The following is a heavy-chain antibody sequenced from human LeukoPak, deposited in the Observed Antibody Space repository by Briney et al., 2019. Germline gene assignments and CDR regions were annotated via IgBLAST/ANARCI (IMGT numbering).Heavy chain of an antibody. CDR2: TYYSGIS. V-gene: IGHV4-59*11. D-gene: IGHD3-10*01. J-gene: IGHJ5*02. CDR1: GGSISNHY. CDR3: ARDMLGYYYGSGNYGSFDT. Sequence: SETLSLTCTVSGGSISNHYWTCIRQSPGKGLEWIGYTYYSGISDYNPSLRSRVTMSVDTSKNQFSLKLNSLTAADTAVYYCARDMLGYYYGSGNYGSFDTWGQGTLVTVSS.